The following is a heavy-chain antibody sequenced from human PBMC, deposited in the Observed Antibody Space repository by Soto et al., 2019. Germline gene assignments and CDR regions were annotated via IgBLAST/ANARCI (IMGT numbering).Heavy chain of an antibody. V-gene: IGHV3-30-3*01. Sequence: GGSLRLSCAASGFTFSSYAMHWVRQAPGKGLEWVAVISYDGSNKYYADSVKGRFTISRDNSKNTLYLQMNSLRAEDTAVYYCARDGSNLDYWGQGTLVTVSS. CDR3: ARDGSNLDY. CDR1: GFTFSSYA. D-gene: IGHD4-4*01. J-gene: IGHJ4*02. CDR2: ISYDGSNK.